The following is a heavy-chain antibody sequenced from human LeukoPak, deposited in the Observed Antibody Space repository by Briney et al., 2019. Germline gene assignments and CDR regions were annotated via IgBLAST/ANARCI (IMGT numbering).Heavy chain of an antibody. CDR2: VHLDGRT. J-gene: IGHJ4*02. Sequence: SETLSLTCDVSGGSVTSTNWWTWVRQPPGKGLEWIGEVHLDGRTNYNPSLKSRLIMSVDLPEHHISLKLTSVTAADTAVYYCAREGGFYRPLDYSGQGTLVTVSS. CDR3: AREGGFYRPLDY. D-gene: IGHD3-3*01. CDR1: GGSVTSTNW. V-gene: IGHV4-4*02.